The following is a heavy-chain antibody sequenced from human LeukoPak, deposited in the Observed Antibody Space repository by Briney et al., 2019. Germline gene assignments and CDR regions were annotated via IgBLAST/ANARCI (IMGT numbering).Heavy chain of an antibody. V-gene: IGHV3-23*01. D-gene: IGHD1-26*01. Sequence: GGSLRLSCTASGSTFSTYPMTWVRQAPGQGLEWVSAISGNSVTIYYADSVKGRFTISRDNSKNTLYLQMYSLRAEDTAVYYCAKILSGTYSFDLWGQGTLVTVSS. CDR1: GSTFSTYP. J-gene: IGHJ4*02. CDR3: AKILSGTYSFDL. CDR2: ISGNSVTI.